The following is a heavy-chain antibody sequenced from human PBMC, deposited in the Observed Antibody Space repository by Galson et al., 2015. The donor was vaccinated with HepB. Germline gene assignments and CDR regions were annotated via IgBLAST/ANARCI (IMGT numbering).Heavy chain of an antibody. CDR2: IWYDGSNK. CDR3: ARDSSPLIVGATSFDY. CDR1: GFTFSSYG. J-gene: IGHJ4*02. V-gene: IGHV3-33*01. Sequence: SLRLSCAASGFTFSSYGMHWVRQAPGKGLEWVAVIWYDGSNKYYADSVRGRFTISRDNSKNTLYLQMNSLRAEDTAVYYCARDSSPLIVGATSFDYWGQGTLVTVSS. D-gene: IGHD1-26*01.